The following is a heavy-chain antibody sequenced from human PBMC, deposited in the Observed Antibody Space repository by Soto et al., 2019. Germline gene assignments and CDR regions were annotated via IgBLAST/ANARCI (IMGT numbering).Heavy chain of an antibody. D-gene: IGHD3-10*01. Sequence: QAILKESGPTLVKPTQTLTLTCAFSGVSLTTTGVGVGWIRQPPGKALEWLAIIYWDDDKRYSPSLKSRLTITKDTSKHQVVLTMTHVDSVDTATYYCATGVRGVFFVWGQGTLVTVSS. CDR3: ATGVRGVFFV. J-gene: IGHJ1*01. V-gene: IGHV2-5*02. CDR2: IYWDDDK. CDR1: GVSLTTTGVG.